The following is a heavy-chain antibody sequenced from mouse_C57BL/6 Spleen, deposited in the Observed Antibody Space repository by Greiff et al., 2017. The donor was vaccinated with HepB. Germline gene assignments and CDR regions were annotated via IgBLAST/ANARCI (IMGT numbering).Heavy chain of an antibody. CDR1: GFNIKDYY. CDR2: IDPEDGDT. Sequence: VQLQQSGAELVRPGASVKLSCTASGFNIKDYYMHWVKQRSEQGLEWIGRIDPEDGDTEYAPKFQGKATMTADTSSNTAYLQLSSLTSEDTAVYYCTTNYGSSHWYFDVWGTGTTVTVSS. CDR3: TTNYGSSHWYFDV. V-gene: IGHV14-1*01. J-gene: IGHJ1*03. D-gene: IGHD1-1*01.